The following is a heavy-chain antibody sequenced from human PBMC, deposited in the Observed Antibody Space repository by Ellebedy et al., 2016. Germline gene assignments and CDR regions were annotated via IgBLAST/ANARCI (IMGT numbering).Heavy chain of an antibody. CDR1: GFTFSSYS. J-gene: IGHJ4*02. Sequence: GGSLRLXCAASGFTFSSYSMNWVRQAPGKGLEWVSSISSSSSYIYYADSVKGRFTISRDNAKNSLYLQMNSLRAEDTAVYYCASSSIAARVFDYWGQGTLVTVSS. CDR2: ISSSSSYI. V-gene: IGHV3-21*01. CDR3: ASSSIAARVFDY. D-gene: IGHD6-6*01.